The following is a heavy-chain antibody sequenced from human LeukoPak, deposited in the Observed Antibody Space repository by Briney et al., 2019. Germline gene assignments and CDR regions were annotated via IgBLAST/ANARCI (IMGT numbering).Heavy chain of an antibody. CDR1: GFTFSSYA. J-gene: IGHJ4*02. Sequence: PGGSLRLSCAASGFTFSSYAMSWVRQAPGKGLEWVSAISGSGGSTYYADSVKGRFTISRDNSKNTLYLQMNSLRAEDTAVYYCAKDDPVRYFDWLLSSAIDYWGQGTLVTVSS. CDR3: AKDDPVRYFDWLLSSAIDY. D-gene: IGHD3-9*01. V-gene: IGHV3-23*01. CDR2: ISGSGGST.